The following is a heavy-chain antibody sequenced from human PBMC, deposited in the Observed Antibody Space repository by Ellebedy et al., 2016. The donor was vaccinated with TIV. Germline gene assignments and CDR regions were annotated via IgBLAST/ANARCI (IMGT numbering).Heavy chain of an antibody. CDR1: GFTFSSYW. CDR3: TTSWGPAGPDY. Sequence: GESLKISXAASGFTFSSYWMSWVRQAPGKGLEWVGRIKSKTDGGTTDYAAPVKGRFTISRDDSKNTLYLQMNSLKTEDTAVYYCTTSWGPAGPDYWGQGTLVTVSS. J-gene: IGHJ4*02. V-gene: IGHV3-15*01. D-gene: IGHD1-26*01. CDR2: IKSKTDGGTT.